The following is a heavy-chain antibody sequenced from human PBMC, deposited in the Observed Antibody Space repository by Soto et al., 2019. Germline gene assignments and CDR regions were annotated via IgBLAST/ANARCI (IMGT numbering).Heavy chain of an antibody. Sequence: QVQLVESGGGVVQPGRSLRLSCAASGFTFSSYAMHWVPQAPGKGLEWVAVISYDGSNKYYADSVKGRFTISRDNSKNTLYLQMNSLRAEDTAVYYCARPSRPYYYYYGMDVWGQGTTVTVSS. CDR3: ARPSRPYYYYYGMDV. J-gene: IGHJ6*02. V-gene: IGHV3-30-3*01. CDR1: GFTFSSYA. CDR2: ISYDGSNK.